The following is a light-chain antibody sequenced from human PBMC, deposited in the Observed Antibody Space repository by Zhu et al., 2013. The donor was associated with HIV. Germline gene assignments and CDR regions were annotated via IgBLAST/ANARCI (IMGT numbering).Light chain of an antibody. CDR1: RSIGGS. V-gene: IGKV3-20*01. Sequence: VLTQSPGTLSLSPGERATLFCRASRSIGGSIAWYQQRPGQAPRLLIYDASNRATGTADRFSGSGSGTDFTLTISRLEPEDFAVYYCQQYGSSPGITFGQGTRLEIK. CDR3: QQYGSSPGIT. CDR2: DAS. J-gene: IGKJ5*01.